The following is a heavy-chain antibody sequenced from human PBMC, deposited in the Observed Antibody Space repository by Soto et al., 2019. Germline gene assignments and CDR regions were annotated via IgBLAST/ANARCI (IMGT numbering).Heavy chain of an antibody. CDR3: ARTGLYYDILTGYYYYYYMDV. Sequence: EVQLVESGGGLVQPGGSLRLSCAASGFTFSSYSMNWVRQAPGKGLEWVSYISSSSSTIYYADSVKGRFTISRDNAMNSLYLQMNSLRAEDTAVYYCARTGLYYDILTGYYYYYYMDVWGKGTTVTFSS. CDR2: ISSSSSTI. J-gene: IGHJ6*03. CDR1: GFTFSSYS. D-gene: IGHD3-9*01. V-gene: IGHV3-48*01.